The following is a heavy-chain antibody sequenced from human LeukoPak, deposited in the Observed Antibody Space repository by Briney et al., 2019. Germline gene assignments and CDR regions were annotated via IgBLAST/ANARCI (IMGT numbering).Heavy chain of an antibody. J-gene: IGHJ4*02. CDR2: ISGSGGST. Sequence: PGGSLRLSCAASGFTFSSYAMSWGRQAPGKGLEWVSAISGSGGSTYYADSVKGRFTISRDNSKNTLYLQMNSLRAEDTAVYYCAKANYYDFWSGYHVSFDYWGQGTLVTVSS. CDR3: AKANYYDFWSGYHVSFDY. CDR1: GFTFSSYA. V-gene: IGHV3-23*01. D-gene: IGHD3-3*01.